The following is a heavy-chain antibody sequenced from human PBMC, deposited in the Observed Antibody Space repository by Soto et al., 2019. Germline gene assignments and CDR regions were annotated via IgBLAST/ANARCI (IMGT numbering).Heavy chain of an antibody. CDR2: IIPIFGTA. D-gene: IGHD5-18*01. V-gene: IGHV1-69*06. Sequence: ASVKVSCKASGGTFSSYAISWVRQAPGQGLEWMGGIIPIFGTANYAQKFQGRVTMTRDTSTSTVYMELSSPRSEHTAVYHCARDLQRWSQRYHYYGMDVCGQASTVTVSS. CDR1: GGTFSSYA. CDR3: ARDLQRWSQRYHYYGMDV. J-gene: IGHJ6*02.